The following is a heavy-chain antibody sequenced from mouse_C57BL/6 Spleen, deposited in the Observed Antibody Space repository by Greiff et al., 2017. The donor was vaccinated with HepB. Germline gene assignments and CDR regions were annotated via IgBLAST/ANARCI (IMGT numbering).Heavy chain of an antibody. V-gene: IGHV1-82*01. J-gene: IGHJ4*01. CDR2: IYPGDGDT. Sequence: VQLQQSGPELVKPGASVKISCKASGYAFSSSWMNWVKQRPGKGLEWIGRIYPGDGDTNYNGKFKGKATLTADKSSSTAYMQLSSLTSEDSAVYFCASLTTVVAPYAMDYWGQGTSVTVSS. CDR1: GYAFSSSW. CDR3: ASLTTVVAPYAMDY. D-gene: IGHD1-1*01.